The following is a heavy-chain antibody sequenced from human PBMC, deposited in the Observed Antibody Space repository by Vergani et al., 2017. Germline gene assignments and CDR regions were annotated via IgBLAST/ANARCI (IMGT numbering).Heavy chain of an antibody. CDR2: VLFDGSNE. CDR1: GFTFNRYG. Sequence: QVQLVQSGGGVVQPGGSLRLSCVASGFTFNRYGMQWVRQAPGKGLEWVAYVLFDGSNEYNADSVKGRFIVSRDNSNDALYLQMNSLRTDDTAVYYCARDLAYCHEGSCALWGQGSVVTVSS. D-gene: IGHD2-15*01. V-gene: IGHV3-30*02. CDR3: ARDLAYCHEGSCAL. J-gene: IGHJ4*02.